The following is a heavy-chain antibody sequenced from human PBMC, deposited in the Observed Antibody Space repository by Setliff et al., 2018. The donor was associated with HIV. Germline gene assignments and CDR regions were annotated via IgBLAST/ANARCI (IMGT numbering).Heavy chain of an antibody. CDR1: GFTFSDCS. CDR3: ARSRAAGFDY. V-gene: IGHV3-48*01. CDR2: ISSSSTI. J-gene: IGHJ4*02. D-gene: IGHD6-13*01. Sequence: GGSLRLSCAASGFTFSDCSMNWVRQAPGKGLEWISYISSSSTIYYADSVKGRFTISRDNAKNSLYLQMNSLRAEDTAVYYCARSRAAGFDYWGQGTLVTVSS.